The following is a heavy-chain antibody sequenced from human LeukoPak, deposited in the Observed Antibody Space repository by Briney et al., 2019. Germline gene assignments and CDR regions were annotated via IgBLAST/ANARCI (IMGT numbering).Heavy chain of an antibody. CDR1: GFTFSNYW. J-gene: IGHJ4*02. Sequence: PGGSLRLSCAASGFTFSNYWMSWVRQAPGKGLEWVANIKDDGSEKYYVDSVKGRFTISRDNAKNSLYLQMNSLRAEDTAVYYCARTIRGDWGQGTLVTVSS. V-gene: IGHV3-7*01. D-gene: IGHD3-10*01. CDR2: IKDDGSEK. CDR3: ARTIRGD.